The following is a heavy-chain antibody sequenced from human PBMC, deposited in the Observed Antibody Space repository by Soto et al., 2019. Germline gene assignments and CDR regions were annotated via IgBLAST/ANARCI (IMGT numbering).Heavy chain of an antibody. J-gene: IGHJ4*02. CDR1: GYTFTSYA. Sequence: ASVKVSCKASGYTFTSYAMHWVRQAPGQRLEWMGWINAGNGNTKYSQKFQGRVTITRDTSASTAYMELSSLRSEDTAVYYCARDAGYGGNLHFDYWGQGTLVTVSS. CDR2: INAGNGNT. D-gene: IGHD4-17*01. CDR3: ARDAGYGGNLHFDY. V-gene: IGHV1-3*01.